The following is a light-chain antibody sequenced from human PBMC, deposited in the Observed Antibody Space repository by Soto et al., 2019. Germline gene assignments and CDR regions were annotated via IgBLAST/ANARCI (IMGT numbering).Light chain of an antibody. CDR3: QQYSKWPPVT. J-gene: IGKJ1*01. Sequence: EIVMTQSPATLSVSPGERATLSCRASQSISTNLAWYQQKPGQGPRLLIFGASTRAIGIPARFSGSGSGTDFTLTFSSLQSEDFAVYYCQQYSKWPPVTFGQGTKVDIK. V-gene: IGKV3-15*01. CDR2: GAS. CDR1: QSISTN.